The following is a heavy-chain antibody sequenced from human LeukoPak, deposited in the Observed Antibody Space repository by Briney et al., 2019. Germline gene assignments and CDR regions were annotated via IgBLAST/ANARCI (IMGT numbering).Heavy chain of an antibody. CDR2: IRSKTNNYAT. Sequence: GGSLKLSCVASGFIFSGSALHWVRQTSGKGLEWVGHIRSKTNNYATGYAASVKGRFTISRDDSKNTAYLQMNSLKTEDTAVYYCLSLRSGSYTPVWGQGTLVTVSS. V-gene: IGHV3-73*01. CDR1: GFIFSGSA. D-gene: IGHD3-3*01. CDR3: LSLRSGSYTPV. J-gene: IGHJ4*02.